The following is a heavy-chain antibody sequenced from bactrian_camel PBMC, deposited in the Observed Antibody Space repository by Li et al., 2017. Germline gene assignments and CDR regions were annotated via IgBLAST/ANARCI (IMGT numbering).Heavy chain of an antibody. CDR3: AADHGTSRSSCTVVAATQY. V-gene: IGHV3S55*01. J-gene: IGHJ4*01. CDR2: ISSAGSA. D-gene: IGHD6*01. CDR1: YTYDGGD. Sequence: HVQLVESGGGSVQAGGSLRLSCGYTYDGGDMAWFRQAPGMEREGVAAISSAGSADYADSVKVRFTISKDNERNTLALQMNSLRPEDTAMYYCAADHGTSRSSCTVVAATQYWGQGTQVTVS.